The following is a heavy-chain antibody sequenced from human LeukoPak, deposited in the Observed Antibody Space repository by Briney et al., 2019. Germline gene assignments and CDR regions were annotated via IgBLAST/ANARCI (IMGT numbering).Heavy chain of an antibody. J-gene: IGHJ5*02. CDR1: GYTFTSYY. D-gene: IGHD3-10*01. CDR2: INPSGGST. Sequence: ASVKVSCKASGYTFTSYYMHWVRQAPGQGLEWMGIINPSGGSTSYAQKFQGRVTMTRDMSTSTVYMELSSLRSEDTAVYYCARDLFYYGSGSYYRFDPWGQGTLVTVSS. CDR3: ARDLFYYGSGSYYRFDP. V-gene: IGHV1-46*01.